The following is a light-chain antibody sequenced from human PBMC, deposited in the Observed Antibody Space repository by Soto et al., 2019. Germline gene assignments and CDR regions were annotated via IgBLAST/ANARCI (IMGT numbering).Light chain of an antibody. CDR3: QQYVNALT. J-gene: IGKJ4*01. V-gene: IGKV1-33*01. Sequence: DIQMTQSPSSLSASAGDRVTITCQASQDISNYLNWYQQKAGKAPNLLINAASNLEAGVPSRFSGSGAGTDFTLTISSLQPEDIATYYCQQYVNALTFGGGTKVEIK. CDR2: AAS. CDR1: QDISNY.